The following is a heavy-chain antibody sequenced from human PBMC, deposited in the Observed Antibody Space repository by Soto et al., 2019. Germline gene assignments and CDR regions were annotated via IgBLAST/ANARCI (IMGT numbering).Heavy chain of an antibody. CDR3: ARESAAANDRPLDY. D-gene: IGHD3-22*01. V-gene: IGHV4-4*07. CDR2: IYTSETT. J-gene: IGHJ4*02. CDR1: GGSMSSYL. Sequence: PSETLSLTCNVSGGSMSSYLWSLIRQPAGKGLEWIGRIYTSETTNYNPSLKSRVTMSVDTSKNQLSLKVNSVTAADKAVYYCARESAAANDRPLDYWCQGTLVTVSS.